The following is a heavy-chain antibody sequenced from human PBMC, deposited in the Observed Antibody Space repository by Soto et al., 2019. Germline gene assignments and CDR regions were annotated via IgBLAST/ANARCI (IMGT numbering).Heavy chain of an antibody. J-gene: IGHJ5*02. V-gene: IGHV4-30-4*01. CDR3: ASLVVTAHNWFDP. CDR1: GGYSVGGGYR. CDR2: IYYSGST. Sequence: VFGGYSVGGGYRRSWKRQPPGKGLEWIGYIYYSGSTYYNPSLKSRVTISVDTSKDQFSLKLSSVTAADTAVYYCASLVVTAHNWFDPWGQGTLVTVSS. D-gene: IGHD2-21*02.